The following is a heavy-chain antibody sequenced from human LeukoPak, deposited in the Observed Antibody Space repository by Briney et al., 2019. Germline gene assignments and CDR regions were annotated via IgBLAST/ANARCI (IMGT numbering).Heavy chain of an antibody. CDR3: GRELDWLPTLDY. J-gene: IGHJ4*02. CDR2: INSDGSST. Sequence: GGSLRLSCAASGFTFSNYWMHWVRQAPGKGLVWVSRINSDGSSTRYADSVKGRFTISRDNAKNTLYLQMNSLRAEDTAVYYCGRELDWLPTLDYWGQGTLVTVFS. V-gene: IGHV3-74*01. CDR1: GFTFSNYW. D-gene: IGHD3-9*01.